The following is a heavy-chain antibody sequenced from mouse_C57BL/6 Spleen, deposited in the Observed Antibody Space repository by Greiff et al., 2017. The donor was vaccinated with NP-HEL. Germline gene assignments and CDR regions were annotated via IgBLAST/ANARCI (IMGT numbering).Heavy chain of an antibody. J-gene: IGHJ2*01. CDR2: IYPRSGNT. V-gene: IGHV1-81*01. CDR3: ARWVTTVVVDYFDY. Sequence: QVQLKQSGAELARPGASVKLSCKASGYTFTSYGISWVKQRTGQGLEWIGEIYPRSGNTYYNEKFKGKATLTADKSSSTAYMELRSLTSEDSAVYFCARWVTTVVVDYFDYWGQGTTLTVSS. CDR1: GYTFTSYG. D-gene: IGHD1-1*01.